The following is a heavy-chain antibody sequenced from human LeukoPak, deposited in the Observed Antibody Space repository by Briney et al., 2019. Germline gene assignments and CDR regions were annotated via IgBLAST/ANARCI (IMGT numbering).Heavy chain of an antibody. J-gene: IGHJ5*02. D-gene: IGHD1-1*01. V-gene: IGHV4-34*01. CDR3: ASQQQLVLLDWFDP. CDR1: GGSFSGYY. Sequence: SETLSLTCAVYGGSFSGYYWSWIRQPPGKGLEWIGEINHSGSTNYNPSLKSRVTISVDTSKNQFSLKLSSVTAADTAVYFCASQQQLVLLDWFDPWGQGTLVTVSS. CDR2: INHSGST.